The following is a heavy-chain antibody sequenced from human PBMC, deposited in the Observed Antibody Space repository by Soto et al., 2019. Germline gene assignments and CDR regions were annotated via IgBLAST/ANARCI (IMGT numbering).Heavy chain of an antibody. V-gene: IGHV1-69*13. J-gene: IGHJ5*02. CDR3: ARVSELSAYFNWSDP. D-gene: IGHD3-9*01. CDR2: IIPIFGTA. CDR1: GGTFSSYD. Sequence: SSVKVSCKAAGGTFSSYDISWVRHAPGQRLEWMGGIIPIFGTANYAQKFQGRVTITADESTSTAYMELSSLRSEDTAVYYCARVSELSAYFNWSDPWGQGTLVTVSS.